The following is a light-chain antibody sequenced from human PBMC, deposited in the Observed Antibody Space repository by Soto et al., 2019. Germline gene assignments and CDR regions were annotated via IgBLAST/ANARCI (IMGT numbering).Light chain of an antibody. CDR3: QQLNNYPCT. Sequence: DIQLTQSPSFLSASVGDRVTITCRASQGISSYLAWYQQKPGKAPNLLIYAASTLQSGVPSRFSGTVSGTEFTLTLSSLQHDDYATYYCQQLNNYPCTFGPGTKADIK. CDR2: AAS. J-gene: IGKJ3*01. CDR1: QGISSY. V-gene: IGKV1-9*01.